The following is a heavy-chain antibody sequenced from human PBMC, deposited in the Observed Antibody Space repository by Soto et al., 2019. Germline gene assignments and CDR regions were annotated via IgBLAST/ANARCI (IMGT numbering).Heavy chain of an antibody. Sequence: SVKVSCKESGGTFSSYAIAWVRQAPGQGLEWMGGIIPIFGIPNYAQKFQGRVAITADESTKTAYMELSSLRSDDTAVYYCAKAAQTRFNWNGLGNWCDPWGQGTLV. CDR3: AKAAQTRFNWNGLGNWCDP. CDR2: IIPIFGIP. V-gene: IGHV1-69*13. CDR1: GGTFSSYA. J-gene: IGHJ5*02. D-gene: IGHD1-1*01.